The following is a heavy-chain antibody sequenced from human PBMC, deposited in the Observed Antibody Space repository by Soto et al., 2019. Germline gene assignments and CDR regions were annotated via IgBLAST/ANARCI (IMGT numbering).Heavy chain of an antibody. CDR1: GGAISSDY. CDR2: IDYSGDT. J-gene: IGHJ3*02. Sequence: QVQLQESGPGLVKPSETLSLTCTVSGGAISSDYWSWIRQTPGKGLEWLRGIDYSGDTKDSPSFSSRVTISVDASKNQFSLRRRSATDADTALYYCASGLTSGAFEIWGRGINVVVSS. V-gene: IGHV4-59*08. CDR3: ASGLTSGAFEI. D-gene: IGHD6-19*01.